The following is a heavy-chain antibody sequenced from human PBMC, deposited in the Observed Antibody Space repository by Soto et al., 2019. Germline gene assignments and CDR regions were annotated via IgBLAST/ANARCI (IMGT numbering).Heavy chain of an antibody. D-gene: IGHD3-3*01. CDR3: ARGGDFWSGYPPGDYYYGMDV. Sequence: SVKVSCKASGGTFSSYAISWVRQAPGQGLEWMGGIIPIFGTANYAQKFQGRVTITADESTSTAYMEPSSLRSEDTAVYYCARGGDFWSGYPPGDYYYGMDVWGQGTTVTVSS. CDR1: GGTFSSYA. CDR2: IIPIFGTA. J-gene: IGHJ6*02. V-gene: IGHV1-69*13.